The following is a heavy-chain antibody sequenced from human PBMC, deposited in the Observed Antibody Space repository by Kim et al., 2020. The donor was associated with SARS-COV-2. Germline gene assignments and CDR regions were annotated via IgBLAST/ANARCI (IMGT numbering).Heavy chain of an antibody. CDR3: ARPQSGY. CDR1: GFSFSSYW. J-gene: IGHJ4*02. V-gene: IGHV3-7*01. D-gene: IGHD3-3*01. CDR2: IKEDGSVK. Sequence: GGSLRLSCEASGFSFSSYWMSWVRQAPGKGLEWMATIKEDGSVKYYLDSVRGRFTISRDNAKQSLYLQMDRLIAEDTAVYYCARPQSGYWGQGTLVTVS.